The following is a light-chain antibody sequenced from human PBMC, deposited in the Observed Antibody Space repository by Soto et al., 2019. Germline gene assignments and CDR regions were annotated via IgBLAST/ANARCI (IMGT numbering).Light chain of an antibody. J-gene: IGKJ1*01. V-gene: IGKV1-5*01. CDR2: DSS. Sequence: DIQMTQSPSTLFASVGGRGTITCRASQSVRNWLAWYQQKPGRAPQLLIYDSSTLEPGVPSRFRGSGSGTEFTLTINGLQPDDFATYYCQQYDGYSPQTVGQGTKVDIK. CDR3: QQYDGYSPQT. CDR1: QSVRNW.